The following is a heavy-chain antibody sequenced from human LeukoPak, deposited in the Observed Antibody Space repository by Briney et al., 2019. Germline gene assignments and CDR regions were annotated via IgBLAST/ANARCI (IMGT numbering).Heavy chain of an antibody. J-gene: IGHJ4*02. CDR2: IYYSGST. V-gene: IGHV4-39*01. D-gene: IGHD3-3*01. Sequence: SETLSLTCTVSGGSISSGGYYWSWIRQPPGKGLEWIGSIYYSGSTYYNPSLKSRVTISVDTSKNQFSLKLSSVTAADTAVYYCASTLKRFLEWLVDYWGQGTLVTVSS. CDR3: ASTLKRFLEWLVDY. CDR1: GGSISSGGYY.